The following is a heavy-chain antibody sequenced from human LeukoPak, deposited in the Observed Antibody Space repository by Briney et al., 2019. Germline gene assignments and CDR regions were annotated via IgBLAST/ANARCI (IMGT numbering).Heavy chain of an antibody. D-gene: IGHD3-9*01. Sequence: GGSLRLSCAASGFSFSDYYMTWIRQAPGKGLEWVSYISSSGSTIYYADSVKGRFTISRDNAKNSLYLQMNSLRAEDTAVYYCARASTQYDILTGYNWFDPWGQGTLVTVSS. CDR1: GFSFSDYY. CDR2: ISSSGSTI. V-gene: IGHV3-11*04. J-gene: IGHJ5*02. CDR3: ARASTQYDILTGYNWFDP.